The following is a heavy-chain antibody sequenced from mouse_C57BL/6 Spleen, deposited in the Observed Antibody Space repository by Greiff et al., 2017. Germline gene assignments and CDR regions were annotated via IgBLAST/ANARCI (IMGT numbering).Heavy chain of an antibody. V-gene: IGHV1-61*01. J-gene: IGHJ2*01. CDR3: ERMGDY. Sequence: VQLQQPGAELVRPGSSVQLSCKASGYTLTSSWMDWVTQRPGQGLAWIGNIYPSDSETHYNHKFKDKATLTVDKSSSTAYMQLSSLTSEDSAVYYCERMGDYWGQGTTLTVSS. CDR2: IYPSDSET. CDR1: GYTLTSSW.